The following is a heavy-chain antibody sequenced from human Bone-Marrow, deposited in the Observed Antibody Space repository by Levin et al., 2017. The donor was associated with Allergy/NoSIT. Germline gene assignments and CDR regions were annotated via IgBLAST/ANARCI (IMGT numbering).Heavy chain of an antibody. Sequence: ASVKVSCKASGYTFTGYYMHWVRQAPGQGLEWMGRINPNSGGTNYAQKIQGRVTMTRDTSISTAYMELSRLRSDDTAVYYCARVIVVVPAANVTYYYMDVWGKGTTVTVSS. V-gene: IGHV1-2*06. D-gene: IGHD2-2*01. CDR1: GYTFTGYY. CDR3: ARVIVVVPAANVTYYYMDV. CDR2: INPNSGGT. J-gene: IGHJ6*03.